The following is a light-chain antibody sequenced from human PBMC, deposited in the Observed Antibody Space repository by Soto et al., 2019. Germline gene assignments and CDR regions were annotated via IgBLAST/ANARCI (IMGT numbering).Light chain of an antibody. CDR3: QQRSNWLLT. CDR1: QSVSSY. V-gene: IGKV3-11*01. J-gene: IGKJ4*01. CDR2: DAS. Sequence: EIVLTQSPATLSLSPGERATLSCRASQSVSSYLAWYQQKPCQAPRLLIYDASNRATGIPARFSGSGSGTDFTLTIISLEPEDFAVYYWQQRSNWLLTFGGGTKVEIK.